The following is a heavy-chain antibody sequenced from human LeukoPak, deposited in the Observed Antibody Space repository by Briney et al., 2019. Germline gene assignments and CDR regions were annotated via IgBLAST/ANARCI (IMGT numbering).Heavy chain of an antibody. D-gene: IGHD3-10*01. V-gene: IGHV1-2*02. Sequence: ASVKVSCKASGYTFTGYYLHWVRQAPGQGLEWMGWINPSGGGTDYPQKFQGRVTMTRDMSTSTVYMELSSLRSEDTAVYYCARVLHYYGSGSYYTLRYWGQGTLVTVSS. CDR2: INPSGGGT. CDR3: ARVLHYYGSGSYYTLRY. J-gene: IGHJ4*02. CDR1: GYTFTGYY.